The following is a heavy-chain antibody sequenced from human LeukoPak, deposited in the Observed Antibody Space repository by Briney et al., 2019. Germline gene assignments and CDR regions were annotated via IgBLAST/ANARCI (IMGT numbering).Heavy chain of an antibody. Sequence: SETLSLTCTVSGGSISSYYWSWIRQPAGKGLEWIGRIYTSGSTNYNPSLKSRVTMSVDTSKNQSSLKLSSVTAADTAVYYCARDYYYGSGREWYFDYWGQGTLVTVSS. CDR1: GGSISSYY. CDR2: IYTSGST. V-gene: IGHV4-4*07. D-gene: IGHD3-10*01. J-gene: IGHJ4*02. CDR3: ARDYYYGSGREWYFDY.